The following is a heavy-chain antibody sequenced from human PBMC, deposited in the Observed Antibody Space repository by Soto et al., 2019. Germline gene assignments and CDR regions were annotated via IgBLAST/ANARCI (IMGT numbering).Heavy chain of an antibody. CDR3: ATQREWLVDEYYFDY. CDR2: IYPGDSDT. Sequence: PXESLKLSWQCSGDSFTSYWIGLVLQMPGKGLEWMGIIYPGDSDTRYSPSFQGQVTISADKSISTAYLQWSSLKASDTAMYYCATQREWLVDEYYFDYWGQGTLVTVSS. CDR1: GDSFTSYW. V-gene: IGHV5-51*01. J-gene: IGHJ4*02. D-gene: IGHD6-19*01.